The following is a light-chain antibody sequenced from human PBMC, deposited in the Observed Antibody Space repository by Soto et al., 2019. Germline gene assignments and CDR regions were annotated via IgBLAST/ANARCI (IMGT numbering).Light chain of an antibody. J-gene: IGKJ2*02. CDR3: QQYGSSPGT. CDR1: QSVSGSS. Sequence: EIVLTQSPGTLSLSPGERATLSCRASQSVSGSSLAWYQRKRGQAPGLLIYGESYRATGIPGRFSDTGSGTDFTLTISRLEPEDFAVYYCQQYGSSPGTFGQGTKLEI. CDR2: GES. V-gene: IGKV3-20*01.